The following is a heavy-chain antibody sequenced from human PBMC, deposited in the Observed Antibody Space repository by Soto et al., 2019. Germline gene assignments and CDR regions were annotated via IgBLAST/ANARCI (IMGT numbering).Heavy chain of an antibody. D-gene: IGHD3-10*01. V-gene: IGHV3-33*01. CDR2: ISSLGGKK. CDR1: GFTFKNHG. J-gene: IGHJ4*02. Sequence: PGGSLRLSCETSGFTFKNHGMHWVRQAPGRGVEWVATISSLGGKKYYADSVKGRFTISRDNSNNTLFAQVDSLTAEDAAVYYCARDPSPLRRSEYFDHWGRGTLVTVSS. CDR3: ARDPSPLRRSEYFDH.